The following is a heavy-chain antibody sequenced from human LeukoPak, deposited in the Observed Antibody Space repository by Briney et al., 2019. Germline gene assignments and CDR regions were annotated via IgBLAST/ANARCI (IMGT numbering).Heavy chain of an antibody. J-gene: IGHJ6*03. Sequence: ASVKVSCKASGGTFSSYAISWVRHAPGPGLESMGGIIPIFGTANYAQKFQGRVTITADESTSTAYMELSSLRSEDTAVYYCARAAWGIVATMGSDYYYYYMDVWGKGTTVTISS. V-gene: IGHV1-69*01. CDR1: GGTFSSYA. CDR2: IIPIFGTA. D-gene: IGHD5-12*01. CDR3: ARAAWGIVATMGSDYYYYYMDV.